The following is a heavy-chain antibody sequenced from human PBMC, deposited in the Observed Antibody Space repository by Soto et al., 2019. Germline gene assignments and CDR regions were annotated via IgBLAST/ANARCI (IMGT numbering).Heavy chain of an antibody. CDR3: AREVCSSTSCYVPWFDP. J-gene: IGHJ5*02. V-gene: IGHV3-33*01. CDR2: IWYDGSNK. Sequence: RVCYAASGFTFSSFGMHRVRQAPGKGLEWVAVIWYDGSNKYYADSVKGRFTISRDNSKNTLYLQMNSLRAEDTAVYYCAREVCSSTSCYVPWFDPWGQGTLVTVSS. D-gene: IGHD2-2*01. CDR1: GFTFSSFG.